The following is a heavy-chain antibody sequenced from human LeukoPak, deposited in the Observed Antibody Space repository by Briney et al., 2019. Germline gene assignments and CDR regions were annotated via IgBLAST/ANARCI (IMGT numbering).Heavy chain of an antibody. CDR3: ARAPYFYYMDV. V-gene: IGHV4-59*01. CDR2: IHYNGGT. J-gene: IGHJ6*03. CDR1: GASISNYY. Sequence: SETLSLPCTVSGASISNYYWSWIRQPPGQGLEWIGYIHYNGGTNYNPSLTSRVTVSLDTSKNQFSLSLSSVSAADTATYYCARAPYFYYMDVWGKVTTVTVSS.